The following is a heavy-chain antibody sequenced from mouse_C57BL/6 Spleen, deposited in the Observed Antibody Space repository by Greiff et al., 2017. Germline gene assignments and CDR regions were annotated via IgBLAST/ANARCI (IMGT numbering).Heavy chain of an antibody. D-gene: IGHD1-1*01. CDR1: GYTFTSYW. Sequence: QVQLQQPGTELVKPGASVKLSCKASGYTFTSYWMHWVKQRPGQGLEWIGNINPSNGGTNYNEKFKSKATLTVDKSSSTAYMQLSSLTSEDSAVYYCAREQRGNYGSSLYYAMDYWGQGTSVTVSS. CDR3: AREQRGNYGSSLYYAMDY. CDR2: INPSNGGT. V-gene: IGHV1-53*01. J-gene: IGHJ4*01.